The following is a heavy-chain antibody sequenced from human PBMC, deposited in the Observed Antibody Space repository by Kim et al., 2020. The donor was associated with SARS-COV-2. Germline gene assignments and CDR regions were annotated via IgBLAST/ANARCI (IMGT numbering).Heavy chain of an antibody. CDR3: ARDLSDYDSSGSLGY. J-gene: IGHJ4*02. Sequence: PSLKGRVTISVDTSKNQCSLKLSYVTAADTAVYYCARDLSDYDSSGSLGYWGQGTLVTVSS. V-gene: IGHV4-59*01. D-gene: IGHD3-22*01.